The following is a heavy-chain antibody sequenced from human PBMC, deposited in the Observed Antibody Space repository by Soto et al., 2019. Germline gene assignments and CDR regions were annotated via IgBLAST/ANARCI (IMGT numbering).Heavy chain of an antibody. J-gene: IGHJ3*02. Sequence: SETLSLTCTVSGGSVSSGSYYWSWIRQPPGKGLEWIGYIYYSGSTNYNPSLKSRVTISVDTSKNQFSLKLSSVTAADTAVYYCARAYGDYDLSAFDIWGQGTVVTVSS. D-gene: IGHD4-17*01. CDR2: IYYSGST. V-gene: IGHV4-61*01. CDR1: GGSVSSGSYY. CDR3: ARAYGDYDLSAFDI.